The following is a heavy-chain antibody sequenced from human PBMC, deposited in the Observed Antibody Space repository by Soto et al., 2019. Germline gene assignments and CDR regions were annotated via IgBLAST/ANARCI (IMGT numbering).Heavy chain of an antibody. Sequence: QVQLVQSGAEVKKPGSSVKVSCKASGGTFSSYAISWVRQAPGQGLEWMGGIIPIFGTANYAQKFQGRVTITADESTSTAYMELCGLRSEDTAVYYGARAGAHYGGRDYWGQGTLVTVSS. J-gene: IGHJ4*02. D-gene: IGHD4-17*01. V-gene: IGHV1-69*12. CDR2: IIPIFGTA. CDR1: GGTFSSYA. CDR3: ARAGAHYGGRDY.